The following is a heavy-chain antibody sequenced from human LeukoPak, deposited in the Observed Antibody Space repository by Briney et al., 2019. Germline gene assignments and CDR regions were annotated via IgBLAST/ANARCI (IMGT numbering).Heavy chain of an antibody. V-gene: IGHV3-21*01. J-gene: IGHJ4*02. CDR3: ARDRWELLGGIDY. CDR1: GFTFSSYE. CDR2: ISSSSSYI. Sequence: PGGSLRLSCSASGFTFSSYEMNWVRQAPGKGLEWVSSISSSSSYIYYADSVKGRFTISRDNAKNSLYLQMNSLRAEDTAVYYCARDRWELLGGIDYWGQGTLVTVSS. D-gene: IGHD1-26*01.